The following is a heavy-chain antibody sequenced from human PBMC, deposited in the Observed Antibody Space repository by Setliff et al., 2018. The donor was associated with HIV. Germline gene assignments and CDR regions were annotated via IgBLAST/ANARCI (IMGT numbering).Heavy chain of an antibody. CDR2: IYTSGNTNYNPST. CDR1: GDSISSGGYY. V-gene: IGHV4-61*02. J-gene: IGHJ3*02. CDR3: TRQSPVAGSGAFDI. Sequence: KTSETLSLTCTVSGDSISSGGYYRSWIRQPAGQGLEWIGRIYTSGNTNYNPSTNYNPSLKSRIAISLETSRNQFSLRVSSVTATDTAVYYCTRQSPVAGSGAFDIWGQGTRVTVSS. D-gene: IGHD6-19*01.